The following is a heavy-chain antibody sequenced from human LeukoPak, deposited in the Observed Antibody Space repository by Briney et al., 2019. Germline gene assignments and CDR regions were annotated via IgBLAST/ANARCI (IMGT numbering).Heavy chain of an antibody. CDR1: GGSISSYY. D-gene: IGHD3-10*01. Sequence: SETLSLTCTVSGGSISSYYWSWIRQPPGKGLEWIGYIYYSGSTNYNPSLKSRVTISVDTSKNQFSLKLSSVTAADTAVYYCACFGDYQSYFDYWGQGTPVTVSS. CDR3: ACFGDYQSYFDY. V-gene: IGHV4-59*01. CDR2: IYYSGST. J-gene: IGHJ4*02.